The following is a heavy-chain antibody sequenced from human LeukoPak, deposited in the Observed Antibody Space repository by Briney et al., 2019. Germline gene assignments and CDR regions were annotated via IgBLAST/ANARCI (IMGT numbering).Heavy chain of an antibody. CDR1: GYSINSGYY. D-gene: IGHD1-26*01. J-gene: IGHJ4*02. CDR3: AEYSGSYFFFFN. CDR2: IYYSGST. Sequence: SETLSLTCTVSGYSINSGYYWGWIRQPPGKGLEWIGSIYYSGSTYYNPSLKSRVTISVDTSKNQFSLKLSSVTAADTAVYYCAEYSGSYFFFFNWGQGTLVTVSS. V-gene: IGHV4-38-2*02.